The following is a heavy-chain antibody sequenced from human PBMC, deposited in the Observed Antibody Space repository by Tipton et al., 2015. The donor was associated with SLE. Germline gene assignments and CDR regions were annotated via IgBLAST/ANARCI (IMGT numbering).Heavy chain of an antibody. J-gene: IGHJ1*01. CDR1: GYSFTNYW. CDR3: VRQVGYGDYLP. V-gene: IGHV5-51*01. D-gene: IGHD4-17*01. CDR2: FYPSDSSV. Sequence: VQLVQSGAEVKEPGESLKISCKASGYSFTNYWIGWVRQMPGKGLEWVGIFYPSDSSVRYSPSLQGQVIISADMSINTAYLQWTSLRASDSAMYYCVRQVGYGDYLPWGQGTLVTVST.